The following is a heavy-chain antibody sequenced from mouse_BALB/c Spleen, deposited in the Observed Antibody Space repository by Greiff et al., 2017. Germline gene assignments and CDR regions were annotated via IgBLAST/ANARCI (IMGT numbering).Heavy chain of an antibody. V-gene: IGHV1-5*01. CDR3: TRQDHYGNNYAMDY. D-gene: IGHD2-1*01. J-gene: IGHJ4*01. Sequence: VQLQQSGTVLARPGASVKMSCKASGYTFTSYWMHWVKQRPGQGLEWIGAIYPGNSDTSYNQKFKGKAKLTAVTSTSTAYMELSSLTNEDSAVYYCTRQDHYGNNYAMDYWGQGTSVTVS. CDR1: GYTFTSYW. CDR2: IYPGNSDT.